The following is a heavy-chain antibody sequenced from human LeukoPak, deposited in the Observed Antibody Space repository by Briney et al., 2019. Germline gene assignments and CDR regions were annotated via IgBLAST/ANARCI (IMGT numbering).Heavy chain of an antibody. J-gene: IGHJ4*02. V-gene: IGHV3-48*03. D-gene: IGHD4-17*01. Sequence: GGSLRLSCAASGFTFSSYDMNWVRQAPGKGLEWVSYITYSGSNTYYADSVRGRFIIPRDNAENSLYLQMNGLRGEDTAVYYCARGLNTGGQGTLVTVSS. CDR1: GFTFSSYD. CDR3: ARGLNT. CDR2: ITYSGSNT.